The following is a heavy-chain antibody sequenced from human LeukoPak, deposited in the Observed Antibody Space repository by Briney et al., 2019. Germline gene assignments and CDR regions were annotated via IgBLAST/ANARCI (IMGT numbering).Heavy chain of an antibody. D-gene: IGHD6-19*01. J-gene: IGHJ5*02. CDR1: GGSISSSSYY. CDR3: ARCEEQWLVPTGWFDP. V-gene: IGHV4-39*01. CDR2: IYYSGST. Sequence: SETLSLTCTVSGGSISSSSYYWGWIRQPPGKGLEWIGSIYYSGSTYYNPSLKSRVTISVDTSKNQFSLKLSSVTAADTAVYYCARCEEQWLVPTGWFDPWGQGTLVTVSS.